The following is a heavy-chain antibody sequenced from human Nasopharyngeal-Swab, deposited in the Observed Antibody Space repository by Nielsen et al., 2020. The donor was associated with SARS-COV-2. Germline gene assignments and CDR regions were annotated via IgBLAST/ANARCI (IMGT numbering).Heavy chain of an antibody. Sequence: GESLKISCAASGFTFSSYGMHWVRQAPGKGLEWVAVIWYDGSNKYYADSVKGRFTISRDNSKNTLYLQMNSLSAEDTAVYYCARDLSGGNLDYWGRRTLVTVSS. J-gene: IGHJ4*01. CDR3: ARDLSGGNLDY. V-gene: IGHV3-33*08. CDR2: IWYDGSNK. CDR1: GFTFSSYG. D-gene: IGHD3-16*01.